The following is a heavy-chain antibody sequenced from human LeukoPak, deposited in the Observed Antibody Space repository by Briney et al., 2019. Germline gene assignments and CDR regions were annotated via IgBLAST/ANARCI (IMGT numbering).Heavy chain of an antibody. J-gene: IGHJ5*02. V-gene: IGHV3-11*01. D-gene: IGHD3-10*01. CDR1: EFVFGDFY. CDR2: ISSGGDTI. Sequence: PGGSLRLSCAASEFVFGDFYMSWVRQAPGKGLEWISYISSGGDTIYYADSVKGRLTISRDNAKNSLYLQMNNLRAEDTAVYYCVREMDGGYGSGTLFDLWGQGNMATVSS. CDR3: VREMDGGYGSGTLFDL.